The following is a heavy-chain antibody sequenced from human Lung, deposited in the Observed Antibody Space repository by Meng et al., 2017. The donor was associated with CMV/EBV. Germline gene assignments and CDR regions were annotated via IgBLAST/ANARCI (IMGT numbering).Heavy chain of an antibody. V-gene: IGHV3-23*01. CDR1: GFTFSSYA. CDR3: AKDLGGETDFWSGYLYYYYYYGMDV. CDR2: ISGSGGST. J-gene: IGHJ6*02. Sequence: GGSLRLSCAASGFTFSSYAMSWVRQAPGKGLEWVSAISGSGGSTYYADSVKGRFTISRDNSKNTLYLQMSSLRAEDTAVYYCAKDLGGETDFWSGYLYYYYYYGMDVWGQGPTVTVSS. D-gene: IGHD3-3*01.